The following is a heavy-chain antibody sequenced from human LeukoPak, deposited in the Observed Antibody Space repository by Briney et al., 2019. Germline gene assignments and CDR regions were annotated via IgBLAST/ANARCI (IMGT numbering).Heavy chain of an antibody. CDR1: GFTFSSYS. D-gene: IGHD4-17*01. V-gene: IGHV3-21*01. CDR3: ASLMTTVTTGDY. J-gene: IGHJ4*02. Sequence: GGSLRLSCAASGFTFSSYSMNWVRQALGKGLEWVSSISSSSSYIYYADSVKGRFTISRDNAKNSLYLQMNSLRAEDTAVYYCASLMTTVTTGDYWGQGTLVTVSS. CDR2: ISSSSSYI.